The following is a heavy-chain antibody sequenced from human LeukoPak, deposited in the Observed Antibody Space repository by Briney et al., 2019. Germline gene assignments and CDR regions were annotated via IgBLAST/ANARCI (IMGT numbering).Heavy chain of an antibody. CDR2: IYPGDSDT. Sequence: NLGESLKISCKGSGYTLTIYWIGWVRQMPGKDLEGMGIIYPGDSDTKYSPSFQGQATISADKSISTAYLQWSSLKASDTTMYYCARRTSLHGSGSYHFDYWGQGTLVTVSS. V-gene: IGHV5-51*01. CDR1: GYTLTIYW. D-gene: IGHD3-10*01. J-gene: IGHJ4*02. CDR3: ARRTSLHGSGSYHFDY.